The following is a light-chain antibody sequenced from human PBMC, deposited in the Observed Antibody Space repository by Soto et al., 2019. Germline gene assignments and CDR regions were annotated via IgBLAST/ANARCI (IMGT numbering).Light chain of an antibody. CDR1: QSVLYSSNNKNY. CDR3: QQYYATPLT. V-gene: IGKV4-1*01. J-gene: IGKJ4*01. CDR2: WAS. Sequence: DIVMTQSPDSLAVSLGERATINCKSSQSVLYSSNNKNYLAWYQQKPGQPPKLLFYWASTRESGVPDRFSASGSGTDFTLTISSLQAEDVAVYYCQQYYATPLTFGGGTKVEIK.